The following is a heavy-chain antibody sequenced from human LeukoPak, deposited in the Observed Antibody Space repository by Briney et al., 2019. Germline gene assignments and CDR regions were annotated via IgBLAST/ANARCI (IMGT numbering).Heavy chain of an antibody. CDR3: AKDQLGPGGLANWFDP. CDR2: TYYRSKWYD. J-gene: IGHJ5*02. CDR1: GDIVSSKTAA. V-gene: IGHV6-1*01. Sequence: SQTLSLTCAISGDIVSSKTAAWNWIRQSPSRGLEWLGRTYYRSKWYDDYAISVKGRITINPDTSKNQFSLQLKFVTPEDTAVYYCAKDQLGPGGLANWFDPWGQGTLVTVSS. D-gene: IGHD7-27*01.